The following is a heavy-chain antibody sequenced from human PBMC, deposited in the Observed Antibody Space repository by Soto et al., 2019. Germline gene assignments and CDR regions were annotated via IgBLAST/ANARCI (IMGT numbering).Heavy chain of an antibody. J-gene: IGHJ4*02. V-gene: IGHV3-23*01. Sequence: GGSLRLCCAASGVTVSNYGMSWVRQAPGKGLEWVSALPEIGTNTYYADSVKGRFTISRDNSKNTLFLQINNLRAGDTAVYYCAKKSGVGATWYFDYWGQGTLVTVS. D-gene: IGHD1-26*01. CDR2: LPEIGTNT. CDR1: GVTVSNYG. CDR3: AKKSGVGATWYFDY.